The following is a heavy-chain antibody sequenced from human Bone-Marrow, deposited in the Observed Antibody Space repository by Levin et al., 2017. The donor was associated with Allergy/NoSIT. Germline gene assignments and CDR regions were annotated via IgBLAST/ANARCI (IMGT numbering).Heavy chain of an antibody. CDR2: INPNTGDT. J-gene: IGHJ4*02. Sequence: ASVKVSCKASGYTFTAYYLHWVRQAPGQGLEWMGRINPNTGDTNFVQKFQGRVTVTRDTSISTAYMEVSRLTSDDTAVYYCARVGGSHNFDYWGQGTLVTVSS. CDR1: GYTFTAYY. CDR3: ARVGGSHNFDY. V-gene: IGHV1-2*06.